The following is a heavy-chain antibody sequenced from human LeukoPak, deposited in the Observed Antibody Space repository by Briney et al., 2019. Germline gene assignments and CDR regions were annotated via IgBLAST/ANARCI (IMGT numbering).Heavy chain of an antibody. D-gene: IGHD2-2*01. CDR3: AKGYCSSTSCYDYYYYYMDV. CDR1: GYTFTGYY. Sequence: HRASVKVSCKASGYTFTGYYIHWVRQAPGQGLECMGWMNTNSGDTNYAQKFQGRVTMTRDTSISTAYMELSRLRSDDTAVYYCAKGYCSSTSCYDYYYYYMDVWGKGTTVTISS. CDR2: MNTNSGDT. V-gene: IGHV1-2*02. J-gene: IGHJ6*03.